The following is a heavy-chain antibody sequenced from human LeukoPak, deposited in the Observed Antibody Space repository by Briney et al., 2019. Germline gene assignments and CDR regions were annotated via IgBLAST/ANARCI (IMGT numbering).Heavy chain of an antibody. CDR2: IWYDGSNK. CDR1: GFTFSSYG. CDR3: ARDLSLRGVLDY. D-gene: IGHD3-10*01. Sequence: GGPLRLSCAASGFTFSSYGMHWVRQAPGKGLEWVAVIWYDGSNKYYADSVKGRFTISRDNSKNTLYLQMNSLRAEDTAVYYCARDLSLRGVLDYWGQGTLVTVSS. V-gene: IGHV3-33*01. J-gene: IGHJ4*02.